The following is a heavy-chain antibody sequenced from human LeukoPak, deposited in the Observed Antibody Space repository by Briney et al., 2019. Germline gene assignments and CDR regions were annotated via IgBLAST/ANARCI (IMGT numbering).Heavy chain of an antibody. J-gene: IGHJ1*01. V-gene: IGHV3-9*01. D-gene: IGHD1-26*01. Sequence: GGSLRLSCAASGFTFGDYAMHWVRQAPGKGLEWVSGISWNSGNIGYADSVKGRFTICRDNAKNSLFLQMNSLRAEDTALYYCSKGGSYSRLEYFHHWGQGTLVTVSS. CDR2: ISWNSGNI. CDR1: GFTFGDYA. CDR3: SKGGSYSRLEYFHH.